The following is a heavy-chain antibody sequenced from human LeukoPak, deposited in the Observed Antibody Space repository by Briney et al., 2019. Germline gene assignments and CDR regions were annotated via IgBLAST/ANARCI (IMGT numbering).Heavy chain of an antibody. CDR3: AREAATGKRMDV. J-gene: IGHJ6*04. D-gene: IGHD6-13*01. CDR2: IYTSGST. Sequence: SETLSLTCTVSGGSISSYYWGWIRQPAGKGLEWIGRIYTSGSTNYNPSLKSRVTMSVDTSKNQFSLKLSSVTAADTAVYYCAREAATGKRMDVWGKGTTVTVSS. CDR1: GGSISSYY. V-gene: IGHV4-4*07.